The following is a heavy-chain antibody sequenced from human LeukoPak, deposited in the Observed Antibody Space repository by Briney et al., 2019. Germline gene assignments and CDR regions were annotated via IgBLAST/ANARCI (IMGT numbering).Heavy chain of an antibody. V-gene: IGHV3-66*02. CDR3: ARDQRVVSTSGGPFDP. D-gene: IGHD2-2*01. Sequence: PGGSLRLSCAASGFTVSSNYMSWVRQAPGKGLEWVSVIYSGGSTYYADSVKGRFTISRDNSKNTLYLQMNSLRAEDTAVYYCARDQRVVSTSGGPFDPWGQGTLVTVSS. CDR1: GFTVSSNY. J-gene: IGHJ5*02. CDR2: IYSGGST.